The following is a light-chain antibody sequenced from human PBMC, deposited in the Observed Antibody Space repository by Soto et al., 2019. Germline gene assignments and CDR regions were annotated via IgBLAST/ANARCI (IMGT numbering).Light chain of an antibody. CDR2: INN. CDR3: AAWVGSLSAVV. Sequence: QSVLTQSPSVSGTPGQRVTISCSGSRSNIGTYTVNWYQQLPGTAPTLLIYINNQRPSGVPDRFPGSKSGTSASLAISGLQSEDEADYYCAAWVGSLSAVVFGGGTKLTVL. J-gene: IGLJ2*01. CDR1: RSNIGTYT. V-gene: IGLV1-44*01.